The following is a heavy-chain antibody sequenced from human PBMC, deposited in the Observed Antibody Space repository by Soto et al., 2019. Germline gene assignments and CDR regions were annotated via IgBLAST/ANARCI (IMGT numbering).Heavy chain of an antibody. CDR2: ISAYNGNT. J-gene: IGHJ4*02. D-gene: IGHD3-22*01. CDR1: GYTFTSYG. V-gene: IGHV1-18*01. CDR3: ARVPPPITMIVVGFVDY. Sequence: QVQLVQSGAEVKKPGASVKVSCKASGYTFTSYGISWVRQAPGQGLEWMGWISAYNGNTNYAQKLQGRVTMTTDTSTSTAYTELRSLRADDTAVYYCARVPPPITMIVVGFVDYWGQGTLVTVSS.